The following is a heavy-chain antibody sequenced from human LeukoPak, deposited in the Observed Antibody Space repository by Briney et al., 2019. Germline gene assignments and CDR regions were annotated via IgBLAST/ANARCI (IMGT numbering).Heavy chain of an antibody. CDR1: GFTFSSYW. J-gene: IGHJ4*02. V-gene: IGHV3-7*03. CDR2: IKQDGSEK. Sequence: GGSLRLSCAASGFTFSSYWMSWVRQAPGKGLEWVANIKQDGSEKYYVDSVKGRFTISRDNAKNSLYLQMNSLRAEDTAVYYCAKDRGYYTAYFDYWGQGTLVTVSS. CDR3: AKDRGYYTAYFDY. D-gene: IGHD3-22*01.